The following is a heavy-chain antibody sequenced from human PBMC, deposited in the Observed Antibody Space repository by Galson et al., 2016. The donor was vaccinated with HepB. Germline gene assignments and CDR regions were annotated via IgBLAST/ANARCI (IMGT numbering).Heavy chain of an antibody. CDR1: GFTFSNYA. D-gene: IGHD7-27*01. CDR2: ISNSGGTT. CDR3: VRVTRATACSDY. J-gene: IGHJ4*02. V-gene: IGHV3-64D*06. Sequence: SLRLSCAASGFTFSNYAMNWVRQAPGKGLEYVSGISNSGGTTYYADSVKGRFTISRDNSKNTLYLQMTSLRPDDTAVYYGVRVTRATACSDYWGQGTLVTVSS.